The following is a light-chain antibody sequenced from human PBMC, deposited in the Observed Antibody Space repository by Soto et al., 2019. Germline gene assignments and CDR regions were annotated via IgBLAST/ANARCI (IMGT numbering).Light chain of an antibody. Sequence: EVVLTQSPNTLSLSPGERATLSCWASQSLRSSYLAWYQRKPGQAPRLLMFGASRSATGIPDRFNGSGSGTDFILTISRLEPEDVAVYYCHQHCTSPYTFGQGTVLEIK. V-gene: IGKV3-20*01. CDR2: GAS. J-gene: IGKJ2*01. CDR3: HQHCTSPYT. CDR1: QSLRSSY.